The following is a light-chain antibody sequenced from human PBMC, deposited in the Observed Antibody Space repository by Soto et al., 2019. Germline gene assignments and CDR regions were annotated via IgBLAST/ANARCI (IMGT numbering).Light chain of an antibody. CDR2: DVS. V-gene: IGLV2-14*01. Sequence: QSVLTQPASVSGSPGQSITISCTGTSSDVGAYNYDSWYQQYPGEAPKVIIYDVSHRPAGVSNRFSGSKSGNTASLTISGLQTQDEADYYCDSFTSSGLYVFGTGTKVTVL. CDR3: DSFTSSGLYV. CDR1: SSDVGAYNY. J-gene: IGLJ1*01.